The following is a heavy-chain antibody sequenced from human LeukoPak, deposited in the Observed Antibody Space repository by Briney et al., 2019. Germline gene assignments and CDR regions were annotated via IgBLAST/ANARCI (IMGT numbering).Heavy chain of an antibody. CDR1: GFTFSSYN. V-gene: IGHV3-48*01. CDR3: AREGAVAGGYYFDY. D-gene: IGHD6-19*01. J-gene: IGHJ4*02. Sequence: GGSLRLSCAASGFTFSSYNMNWVRQAPGKGLEWVSYISSSSSTIYYVDSVKGRFTISRDNSKNTLYLQMNSLRAEDTAVYYCAREGAVAGGYYFDYWGQGTLVTVSS. CDR2: ISSSSSTI.